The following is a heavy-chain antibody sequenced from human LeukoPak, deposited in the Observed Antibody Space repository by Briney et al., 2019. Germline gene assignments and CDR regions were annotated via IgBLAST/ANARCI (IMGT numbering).Heavy chain of an antibody. J-gene: IGHJ4*02. CDR3: ARLGPVVGKSYLGY. V-gene: IGHV4-59*08. D-gene: IGHD6-19*01. CDR1: GGSISSYY. Sequence: SETLSLTCTVSGGSISSYYWSWIRQPPGKGLEWIGYIYYSGSTNYNPSLKSRVTISVDTSKNQFSLKLSSVTAADTAVYYCARLGPVVGKSYLGYWGQGTLVTVSS. CDR2: IYYSGST.